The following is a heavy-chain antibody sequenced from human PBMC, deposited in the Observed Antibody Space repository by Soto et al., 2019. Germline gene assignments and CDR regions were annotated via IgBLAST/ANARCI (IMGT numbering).Heavy chain of an antibody. CDR1: GYTFTGYY. CDR3: ARDWGGSGYSSSSRVYYGMDV. V-gene: IGHV1-2*04. J-gene: IGHJ6*02. CDR2: INPNSGGT. Sequence: ASVKVSCKASGYTFTGYYMHWVRQAPGRGLERMGWINPNSGGTNYAQKVQGWVTMTRDTSISTAYMELSRLRSDDTAVYYCARDWGGSGYSSSSRVYYGMDVWGQGTTVTVSS. D-gene: IGHD6-6*01.